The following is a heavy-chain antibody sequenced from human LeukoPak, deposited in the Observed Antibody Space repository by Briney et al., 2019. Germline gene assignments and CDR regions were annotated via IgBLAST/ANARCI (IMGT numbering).Heavy chain of an antibody. J-gene: IGHJ4*02. CDR1: GGSFSGYY. Sequence: SETLSLTCAVYGGSFSGYYWSWIRQPPGKGLEWIGEINHSGSTNYNPSLKSRVTISVDTSKNQFSLKLSSVTAADTAVYYCARRGVAARPHYFDYWGQGTLVTVSS. CDR2: INHSGST. D-gene: IGHD6-6*01. V-gene: IGHV4-34*01. CDR3: ARRGVAARPHYFDY.